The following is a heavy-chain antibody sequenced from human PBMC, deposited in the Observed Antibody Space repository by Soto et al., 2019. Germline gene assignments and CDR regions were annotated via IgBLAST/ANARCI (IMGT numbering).Heavy chain of an antibody. CDR3: AVHYGSGSYYYGMDV. V-gene: IGHV1-58*01. Sequence: SVKVSCKASGFTFTSSAVQWVRQARGQRLEWIGWIVVGSGNTNYAQKFQERVTITRDMSTSTSYMELSSLRSEDTAVYYCAVHYGSGSYYYGMDVWGQGTTVTVYS. J-gene: IGHJ6*02. D-gene: IGHD3-10*01. CDR1: GFTFTSSA. CDR2: IVVGSGNT.